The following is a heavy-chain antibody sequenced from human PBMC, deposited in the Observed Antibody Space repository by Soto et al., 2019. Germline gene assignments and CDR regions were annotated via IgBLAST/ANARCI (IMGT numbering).Heavy chain of an antibody. CDR3: ARVADYQLLNYFDY. J-gene: IGHJ4*02. Sequence: ASVKVSCKAPGYTFTSYGISWVRQAPGQGLEWMGWISAYNGNTNYAQKLQGRVTTTTDTSTSTAYMELRSLRSDDTAVYYCARVADYQLLNYFDYWGQGTLVTVSS. D-gene: IGHD2-2*01. CDR2: ISAYNGNT. V-gene: IGHV1-18*04. CDR1: GYTFTSYG.